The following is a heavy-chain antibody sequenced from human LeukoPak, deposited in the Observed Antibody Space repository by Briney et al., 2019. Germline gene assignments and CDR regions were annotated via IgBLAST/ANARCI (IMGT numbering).Heavy chain of an antibody. D-gene: IGHD5-12*01. CDR3: VSPTADYPFLYYFDS. J-gene: IGHJ4*02. CDR2: LSGSGGGT. CDR1: GFTFSSYA. Sequence: PGGSLRLSCAASGFTFSSYAMTWVRQPPGKGLEWVSALSGSGGGTYYADSVKGRFTISRDNSKNTLYLQMNSLRAEDTALYYCVSPTADYPFLYYFDSWGQGTLVTVSS. V-gene: IGHV3-23*01.